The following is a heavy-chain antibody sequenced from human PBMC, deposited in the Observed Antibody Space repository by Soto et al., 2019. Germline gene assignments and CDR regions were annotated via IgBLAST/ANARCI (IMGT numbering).Heavy chain of an antibody. D-gene: IGHD6-6*01. CDR2: FNPEDGKT. J-gene: IGHJ6*02. CDR1: GGTFSSYA. V-gene: IGHV1-24*01. CDR3: ATTGGSSSSAYYYGIDV. Sequence: ASVKVSCKASGGTFSSYAISWVRQAPGQGLEWMGGFNPEDGKTIYAQKFQGRVTMTEDTSTDTAYMELSSLRSEDTAVYYCATTGGSSSSAYYYGIDVWGQGTTVTVSS.